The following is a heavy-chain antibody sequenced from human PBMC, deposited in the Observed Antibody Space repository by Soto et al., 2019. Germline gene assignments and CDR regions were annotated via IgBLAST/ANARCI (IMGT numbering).Heavy chain of an antibody. Sequence: EVQLVESGGGLVKPGGSLRLSCAASGFTFSSYSMNWVRQAPGKGLEWVSSISSSSSYIYYADSVKGRFTISRDNAKHSLYLQMNSLRAEDTAVYYCARDPDYGDYYNWFDPWGQGTLVTVSS. CDR2: ISSSSSYI. J-gene: IGHJ5*02. CDR1: GFTFSSYS. V-gene: IGHV3-21*01. D-gene: IGHD4-17*01. CDR3: ARDPDYGDYYNWFDP.